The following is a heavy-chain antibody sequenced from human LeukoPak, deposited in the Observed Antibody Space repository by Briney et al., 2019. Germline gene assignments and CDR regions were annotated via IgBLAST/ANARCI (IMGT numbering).Heavy chain of an antibody. CDR2: ISGSGGST. J-gene: IGHJ4*02. CDR3: AKSPPGWRKVAGTVYFDY. D-gene: IGHD6-19*01. CDR1: GFTFSSYA. V-gene: IGHV3-23*01. Sequence: QAGGSLRLSCAASGFTFSSYAMSWVRQAPGKGLEWVSAISGSGGSTYYADSVKGRFTISRDNSKNTLYLQMNSLRAEDTAVYYCAKSPPGWRKVAGTVYFDYWGQGTLVTVSS.